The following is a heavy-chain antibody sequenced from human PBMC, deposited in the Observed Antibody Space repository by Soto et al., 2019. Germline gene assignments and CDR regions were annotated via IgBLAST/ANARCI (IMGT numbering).Heavy chain of an antibody. CDR1: GYSFNIFW. CDR2: IDPSDSYS. D-gene: IGHD3-10*01. Sequence: EQLVQSGAEVRKSGETLRISCQASGYSFNIFWISWVRQSADKGLEWMGRIDPSDSYSSYSPSFQGHVSISVDKSTSTAYLQWNSLRDSDSGMYFCARHQAGSGNANFDFWGQGTQVSVSS. CDR3: ARHQAGSGNANFDF. J-gene: IGHJ4*02. V-gene: IGHV5-10-1*03.